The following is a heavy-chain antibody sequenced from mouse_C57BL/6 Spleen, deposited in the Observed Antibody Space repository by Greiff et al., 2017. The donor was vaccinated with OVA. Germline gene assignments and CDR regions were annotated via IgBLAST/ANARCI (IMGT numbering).Heavy chain of an antibody. V-gene: IGHV1-47*01. J-gene: IGHJ2*01. CDR3: ARGDDGYPFFDY. Sequence: QVQLQQSGAELVKPGASVKMSCKASGYTFTTYPIEWMKQNHGKSLEWIGNFHPYNDDTKYNEKFKGKATLTVEKSSSTVYLELSRLTSDDSAVYDGARGDDGYPFFDYWGQGTTLTVSS. CDR1: GYTFTTYP. CDR2: FHPYNDDT. D-gene: IGHD2-3*01.